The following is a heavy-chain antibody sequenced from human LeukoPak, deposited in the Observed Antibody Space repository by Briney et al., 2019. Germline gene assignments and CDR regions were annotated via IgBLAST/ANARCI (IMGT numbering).Heavy chain of an antibody. Sequence: GEPLKISFKGSGYSFTSYWSGWVPQIPGKGLEWRGIIYPGDSDTRYSPSFQGQVTISADKSISTAYLQWSSLKGSDTAMYYWARFYVSRFDPWGQGTLVTVSS. J-gene: IGHJ5*02. CDR2: IYPGDSDT. D-gene: IGHD3-16*01. CDR3: ARFYVSRFDP. V-gene: IGHV5-51*01. CDR1: GYSFTSYW.